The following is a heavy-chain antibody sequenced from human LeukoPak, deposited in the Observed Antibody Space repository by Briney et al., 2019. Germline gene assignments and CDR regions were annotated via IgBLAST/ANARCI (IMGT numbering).Heavy chain of an antibody. CDR2: IYSDGST. D-gene: IGHD3-3*01. J-gene: IGHJ4*02. CDR3: ARGGRRSLGVPGYIGY. CDR1: GFTVSSNY. V-gene: IGHV3-66*02. Sequence: GGSLRLSCAASGFTVSSNYMSWVRRAPGKGLEWVSLIYSDGSTYYADSVRGRFTISRDNSRNTLYLQMNSLRAEDTAVYYCARGGRRSLGVPGYIGYWGQGTLVTVSS.